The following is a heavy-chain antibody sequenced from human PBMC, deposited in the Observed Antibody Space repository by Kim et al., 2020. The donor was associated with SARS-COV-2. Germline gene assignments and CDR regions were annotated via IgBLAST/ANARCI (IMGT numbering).Heavy chain of an antibody. J-gene: IGHJ3*02. Sequence: SETLSLTCTVSGGSISSGGYYWSWIRQPPGKGLEWIGYIYYSGSTYYNPSLKSRVTISVDTSKNQFSLKLSSVTAADTAVYYCARARGGTMIVVVIGAFDIWGQGTMVTVCS. CDR2: IYYSGST. V-gene: IGHV4-31*03. D-gene: IGHD3-22*01. CDR3: ARARGGTMIVVVIGAFDI. CDR1: GGSISSGGYY.